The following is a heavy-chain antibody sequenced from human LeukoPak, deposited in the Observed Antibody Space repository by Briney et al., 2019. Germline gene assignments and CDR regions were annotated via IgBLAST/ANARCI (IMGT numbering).Heavy chain of an antibody. CDR3: ARAVNTPIYYFES. J-gene: IGHJ4*02. Sequence: ASVKVSCKAFGYTFTSNYMHWVRQAPGQGLEWMGIINPSGGSTSYAQKFQGRITLSRDTSTSTVYMELSSLRSDDTAVYYCARAVNTPIYYFESWGQGALVTVSS. CDR2: INPSGGST. V-gene: IGHV1-46*01. D-gene: IGHD1/OR15-1a*01. CDR1: GYTFTSNY.